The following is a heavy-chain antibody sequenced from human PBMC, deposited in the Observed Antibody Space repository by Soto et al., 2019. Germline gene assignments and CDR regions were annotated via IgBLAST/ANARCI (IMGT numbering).Heavy chain of an antibody. D-gene: IGHD5-18*01. CDR3: ASEPSNTANDY. Sequence: EVQLVESGGGLIQPGGSLRLSCAASGFTVSSHYMSWVRQAPGKGLEWVSVIYSGGSTYYADSVKGRFTISRDNSKNTLYLQMNSLRAEDTAVYYCASEPSNTANDYWGQGTLVTVSS. CDR1: GFTVSSHY. J-gene: IGHJ4*02. CDR2: IYSGGST. V-gene: IGHV3-53*01.